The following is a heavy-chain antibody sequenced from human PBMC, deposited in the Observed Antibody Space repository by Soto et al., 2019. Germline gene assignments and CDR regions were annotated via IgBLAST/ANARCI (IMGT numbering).Heavy chain of an antibody. Sequence: SETLSLTCTVSGGSISSYYWSWIRQPPGKGLEWIGYIYYSGSTNYNPSLKSRVTISVDTSKNQFSLKLSSVTAADTAVYYCARHGGAPNYYGSGSYYKYYYYYMDVWGKGTTVTVS. J-gene: IGHJ6*03. D-gene: IGHD3-10*01. CDR2: IYYSGST. V-gene: IGHV4-59*08. CDR3: ARHGGAPNYYGSGSYYKYYYYYMDV. CDR1: GGSISSYY.